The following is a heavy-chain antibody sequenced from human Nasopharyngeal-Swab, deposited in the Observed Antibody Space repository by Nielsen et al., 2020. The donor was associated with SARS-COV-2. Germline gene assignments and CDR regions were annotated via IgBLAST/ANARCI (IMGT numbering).Heavy chain of an antibody. V-gene: IGHV4-34*01. Sequence: ESLKISCAVYGGSFSGYYWSWIRQPPGKGLEWIGEINHSGSTNYNPSLKSRVTISVDTSKNQFPLKLSSVTAADTAVYYCARGFLSMAGLRLTVHFDYWGQGTLVTVSS. J-gene: IGHJ4*02. CDR1: GGSFSGYY. CDR2: INHSGST. D-gene: IGHD2/OR15-2a*01. CDR3: ARGFLSMAGLRLTVHFDY.